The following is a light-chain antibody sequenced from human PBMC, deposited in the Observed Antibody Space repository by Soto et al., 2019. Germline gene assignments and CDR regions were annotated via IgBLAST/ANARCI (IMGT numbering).Light chain of an antibody. CDR3: SSYTSRDTWV. V-gene: IGLV2-14*01. CDR1: SSDVGGYNY. J-gene: IGLJ3*02. Sequence: QSVLAQPASVSGSPGQSITISCTGTSSDVGGYNYVSWYQQFPGKAPKLMIHEVSNRPSGVSNRFSGSKSGDTASLTISGLQAEDEADYYCSSYTSRDTWVFGGGTKLTVL. CDR2: EVS.